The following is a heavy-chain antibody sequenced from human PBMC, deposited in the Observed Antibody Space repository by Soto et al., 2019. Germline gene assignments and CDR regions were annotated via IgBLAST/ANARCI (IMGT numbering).Heavy chain of an antibody. J-gene: IGHJ4*02. CDR1: GFTFSSYG. Sequence: PGGSLRLSCAASGFTFSSYGMHWVRQAPDKGLEWVAVISYDGSNKYYADSVKGRFTISRDNSKNTLYLRMNSLRAEDTAVYYCARKNDYGDYVDYWGQGTLVTVSS. D-gene: IGHD4-17*01. CDR3: ARKNDYGDYVDY. V-gene: IGHV3-30*03. CDR2: ISYDGSNK.